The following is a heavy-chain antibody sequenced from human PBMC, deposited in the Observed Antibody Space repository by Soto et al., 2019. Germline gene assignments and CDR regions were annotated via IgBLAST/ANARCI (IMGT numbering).Heavy chain of an antibody. J-gene: IGHJ4*02. CDR1: GFTFKNYA. Sequence: GGSLRLSCAASGFTFKNYAMSWVRQTPGKGLEWVSSISGGGGTTYYADSVKGRFTISRDNFKNTLFLQMNSPRAEDTAVYYCAKSDFCDSSGYSPPATPKVDYWGQGTLVTVS. CDR2: ISGGGGTT. D-gene: IGHD3-22*01. V-gene: IGHV3-23*01. CDR3: AKSDFCDSSGYSPPATPKVDY.